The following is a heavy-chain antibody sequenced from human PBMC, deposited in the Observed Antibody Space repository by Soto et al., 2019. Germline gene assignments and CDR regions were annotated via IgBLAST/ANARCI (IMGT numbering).Heavy chain of an antibody. D-gene: IGHD6-13*01. V-gene: IGHV4-59*01. CDR1: GASIRSYY. CDR2: IHHSGST. J-gene: IGHJ4*02. CDR3: TRGDSSSWRPHFDY. Sequence: QVQLQESGPGLVRPSETLSLTCTVSGASIRSYYWSWIRQPPGKGLEWIGFIHHSGSTNYNPSLKSRPTMSVDTSKNQFSLKLSSVTAADTAVYYCTRGDSSSWRPHFDYWGQGTLVTVSS.